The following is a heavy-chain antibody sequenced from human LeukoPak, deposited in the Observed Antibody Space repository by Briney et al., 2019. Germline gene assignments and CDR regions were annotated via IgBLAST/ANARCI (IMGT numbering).Heavy chain of an antibody. CDR2: IEQDGSEK. V-gene: IGHV3-7*03. CDR1: GFTFSSYW. D-gene: IGHD1-26*01. CDR3: AKAFRIVGIGNPDDAFDV. J-gene: IGHJ3*01. Sequence: GGSLRLSCAASGFTFSSYWMSWVRQAPGKGLEWVANIEQDGSEKYYVDSVKGRFTISRDNAKNSLYLQMNSLRAEDSGIYYCAKAFRIVGIGNPDDAFDVWGQGTVVTVS.